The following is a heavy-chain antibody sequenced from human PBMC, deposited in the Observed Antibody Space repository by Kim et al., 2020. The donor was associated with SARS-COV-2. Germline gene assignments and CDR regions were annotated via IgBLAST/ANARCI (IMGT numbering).Heavy chain of an antibody. J-gene: IGHJ6*02. Sequence: SETLSLTCTVSGGSISSYYWSLIRQPPGKGLEWIGYIYYSGSTNYNPSLKSRVTISVDTSKNQFSLKLSSVTAADTAVYYCARQNWNYGGYYYGMDVWGQGTTVTVSS. CDR2: IYYSGST. CDR1: GGSISSYY. CDR3: ARQNWNYGGYYYGMDV. V-gene: IGHV4-59*08. D-gene: IGHD1-7*01.